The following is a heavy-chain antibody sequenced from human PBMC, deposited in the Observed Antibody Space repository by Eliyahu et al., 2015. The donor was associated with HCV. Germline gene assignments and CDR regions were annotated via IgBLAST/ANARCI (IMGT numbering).Heavy chain of an antibody. V-gene: IGHV1-69*01. CDR1: GGTFNIAA. D-gene: IGHD4-23*01. CDR3: ASRGGNPASIRYTDS. CDR2: LIPLLGTP. Sequence: QIQVEQSGAEVKKPGSSVRLSCKTSGGTFNIAAISWIRQAPGQGLEWMGGLIPLLGTPQYAPKFQNRVTIAADEGTTTVFLDLHSLTSSDTAVYYCASRGGNPASIRYTDSWGQGTLVTVSS. J-gene: IGHJ4*02.